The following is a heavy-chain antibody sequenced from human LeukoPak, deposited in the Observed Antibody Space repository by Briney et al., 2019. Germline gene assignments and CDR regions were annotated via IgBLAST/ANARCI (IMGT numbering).Heavy chain of an antibody. CDR3: ARSTAMVVNWYFDL. J-gene: IGHJ2*01. CDR2: MYYSGST. D-gene: IGHD5-18*01. CDR1: GGSLSSGGYS. V-gene: IGHV4-61*08. Sequence: PSQTLSLTCAVSGGSLSSGGYSGSWIRQPPGKGLEWIGYMYYSGSTNYNPSLKSRVTISVDTSKNQYSLKLSSVTAADTAVYYCARSTAMVVNWYFDLWGRGTLVTVSS.